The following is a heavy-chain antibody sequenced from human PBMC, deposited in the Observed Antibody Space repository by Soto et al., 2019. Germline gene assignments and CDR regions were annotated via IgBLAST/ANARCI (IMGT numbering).Heavy chain of an antibody. CDR1: GSIFSGYG. J-gene: IGHJ4*02. CDR2: IWYDGSNK. CDR3: ARDGIGGTVFRGFCHY. D-gene: IGHD1-7*01. Sequence: QKYLVESGGGVVQPGGSLRLSCVACGSIFSGYGMHWVRQAPGKGLEWVAVIWYDGSNKYYADSLKGRFTISIDNSKNMLYLPMDSLRAEDTAVYYCARDGIGGTVFRGFCHYWGQGTLVTVSS. V-gene: IGHV3-33*01.